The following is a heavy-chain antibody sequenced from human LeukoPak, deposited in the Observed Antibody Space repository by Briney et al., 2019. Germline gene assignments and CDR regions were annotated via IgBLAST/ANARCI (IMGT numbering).Heavy chain of an antibody. CDR3: ARGRRGWLRLDY. CDR1: GGSFSGYY. V-gene: IGHV4-34*01. J-gene: IGHJ4*02. Sequence: SETLSLTCAVYGGSFSGYYWSWIRQPPGKGLEWIGEINHSGSTNYNPSLKSRVTISVDTSKNQFSLKLSSVTAADTAVYYCARGRRGWLRLDYWGRGTLVTVSS. D-gene: IGHD5-12*01. CDR2: INHSGST.